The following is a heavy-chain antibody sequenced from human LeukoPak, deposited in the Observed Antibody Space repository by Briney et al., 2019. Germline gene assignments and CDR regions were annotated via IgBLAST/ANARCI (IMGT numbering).Heavy chain of an antibody. CDR2: INSDGRST. D-gene: IGHD6-19*01. J-gene: IGHJ4*02. Sequence: GGSLRLPCAVSGFTFRSYWMHWVRHAPGRGRVWVSRINSDGRSTSYADSVKGRFAISRDNAKNTLYLQMNSLRAEDTAVYYCARGRYSSGWYYFDYWGQGTLVTVSS. V-gene: IGHV3-74*01. CDR3: ARGRYSSGWYYFDY. CDR1: GFTFRSYW.